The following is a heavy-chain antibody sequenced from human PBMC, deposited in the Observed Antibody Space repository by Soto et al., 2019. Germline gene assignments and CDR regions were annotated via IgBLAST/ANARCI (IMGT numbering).Heavy chain of an antibody. CDR1: GYTFTGYA. D-gene: IGHD6-19*01. CDR2: INAGNGNT. J-gene: IGHJ4*02. CDR3: ARAVAVAADFDY. Sequence: QVQLVQSGAEEKKPGASVKVSCKASGYTFTGYAMHWVRQAPGQRLEWMGWINAGNGNTKYSQKFQGRVTITRDTSAMTADIELSSLRSEDTAVYYCARAVAVAADFDYWGQGTLVTVSS. V-gene: IGHV1-3*05.